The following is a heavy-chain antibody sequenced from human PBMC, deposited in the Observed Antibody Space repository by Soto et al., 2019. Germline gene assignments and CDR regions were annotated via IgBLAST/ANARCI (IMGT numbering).Heavy chain of an antibody. CDR2: LYYSGST. V-gene: IGHV4-39*01. CDR1: GDSISSSSYY. CDR3: ARGTVGPPSFDY. D-gene: IGHD1-26*01. Sequence: QLQLRASGPGLVTPSETLSLTCTVSGDSISSSSYYWCWIRQPPGKGLEWIGNLYYSGSTYYNPSLKSRVTISEDTSKNQFSLRLSSVTAADTAVLYCARGTVGPPSFDYWGQGTLVTVSS. J-gene: IGHJ4*02.